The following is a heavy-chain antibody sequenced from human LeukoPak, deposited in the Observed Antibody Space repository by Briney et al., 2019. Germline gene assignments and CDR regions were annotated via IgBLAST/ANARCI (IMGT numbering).Heavy chain of an antibody. Sequence: PGWSLRLSCAASGFSFSDSYMSWVRQAPGKGLTWILYINLSGNTMYYTGSVKGRFTISRDNAKNSLYLEMNSLRAEDSAVYYCARGSSASRSWGQGTLVIVSS. CDR1: GFSFSDSY. CDR2: INLSGNTM. CDR3: ARGSSASRS. J-gene: IGHJ1*01. D-gene: IGHD6-25*01. V-gene: IGHV3-11*01.